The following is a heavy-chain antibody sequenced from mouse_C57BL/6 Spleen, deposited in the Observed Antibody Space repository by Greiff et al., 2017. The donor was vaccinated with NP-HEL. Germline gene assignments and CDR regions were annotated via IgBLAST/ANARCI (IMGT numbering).Heavy chain of an antibody. CDR2: IYPGSGST. V-gene: IGHV1-55*01. Sequence: QVQLQQPGAELVKPGASVKMSCKASGYTFTSYWLTWVKQRPGHGLEWIGDIYPGSGSTNYNEKFKSKATLTVDTSSSTAYMQLSSLTSEDSAVYYCARKGIYDGYYVFAYWGQGTLVTVSA. D-gene: IGHD2-3*01. CDR1: GYTFTSYW. CDR3: ARKGIYDGYYVFAY. J-gene: IGHJ3*01.